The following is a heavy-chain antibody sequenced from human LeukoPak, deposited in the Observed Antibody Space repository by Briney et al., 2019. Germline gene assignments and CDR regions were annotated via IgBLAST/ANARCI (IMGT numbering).Heavy chain of an antibody. CDR3: AKDRYRSGSYSHFDY. CDR2: ISWNSDYI. Sequence: GGSLRLSCTASGFTFDDYAMHWARHAPGKGLEWVSGISWNSDYIGYADSVKGRFTISRDNAKNSLYLQVNSLRAEDTALYYCAKDRYRSGSYSHFDYWGQGTLVTVSS. J-gene: IGHJ4*02. CDR1: GFTFDDYA. V-gene: IGHV3-9*01. D-gene: IGHD1-26*01.